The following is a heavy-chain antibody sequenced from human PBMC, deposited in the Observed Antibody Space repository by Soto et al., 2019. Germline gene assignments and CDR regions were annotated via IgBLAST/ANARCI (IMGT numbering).Heavy chain of an antibody. CDR1: GGSIRSYY. J-gene: IGHJ6*02. V-gene: IGHV4-4*07. D-gene: IGHD1-26*01. CDR3: AREGASGFGMDV. CDR2: IYTSGST. Sequence: SETLSLTCNVSGGSIRSYYWSWVRQPAGKPLEWIGRIYTSGSTNYNPSLKSRVSMSVDTSKNQSSLEVTSVTAADTAVYYCAREGASGFGMDVWGQGTTVTVSS.